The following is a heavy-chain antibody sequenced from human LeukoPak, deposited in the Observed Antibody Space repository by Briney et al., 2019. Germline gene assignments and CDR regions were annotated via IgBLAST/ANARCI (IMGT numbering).Heavy chain of an antibody. CDR3: ARVLQQYYYYYMDA. Sequence: SETLSLTCAVYGGSFSGYYWSWIRQPPGKGLEWIGEINHSGSTNYNPSLKSRVTISVDTSKNQFSLKLSSVTAADTAVYYCARVLQQYYYYYMDAWGKGTTVTVSS. CDR2: INHSGST. J-gene: IGHJ6*03. V-gene: IGHV4-34*01. D-gene: IGHD3-10*01. CDR1: GGSFSGYY.